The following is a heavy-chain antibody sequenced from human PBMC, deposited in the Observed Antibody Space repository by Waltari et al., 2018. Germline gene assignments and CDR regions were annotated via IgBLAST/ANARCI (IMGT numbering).Heavy chain of an antibody. V-gene: IGHV3-7*01. Sequence: EVQLVESGGGLVQPRGSLRISCAASGFPFSSSWMPWVRQAPGKGLEWVANIKEDGSEGYYVDSVKGRFTISRDNTKNALFLQMNSLRAEDTAAYYCATIEWYRMDYWGQGTLVTVSS. J-gene: IGHJ4*02. D-gene: IGHD3-3*01. CDR3: ATIEWYRMDY. CDR2: IKEDGSEG. CDR1: GFPFSSSW.